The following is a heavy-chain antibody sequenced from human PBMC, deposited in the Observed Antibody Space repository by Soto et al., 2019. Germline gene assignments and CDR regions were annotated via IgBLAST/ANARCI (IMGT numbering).Heavy chain of an antibody. CDR2: IYYSGTT. CDR1: GGSIRSGGYY. V-gene: IGHV4-31*03. D-gene: IGHD2-21*01. Sequence: SETLSLTCTVSGGSIRSGGYYWTWIRHFPGKGLEWIGNIYYSGTTYYNPSLKSRLTMSVDTSKNQFSLRLNSVTAADTAMYFCARDRLMATCGTARYYYGLDVWGQGTTVTVSS. J-gene: IGHJ6*02. CDR3: ARDRLMATCGTARYYYGLDV.